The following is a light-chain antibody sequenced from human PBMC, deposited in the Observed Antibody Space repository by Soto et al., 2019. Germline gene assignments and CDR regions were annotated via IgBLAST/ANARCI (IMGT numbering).Light chain of an antibody. CDR3: SSYTSSSTVV. Sequence: QSALTQPASVSGSPGQSITISCTGTSSDVGGYNYVSWYQQHPGKAPKLMICDVSNRPSGVSNRFSGSKSGNTASLTISWLQAEDEADYYCSSYTSSSTVVFGGGTKVTVL. CDR1: SSDVGGYNY. V-gene: IGLV2-14*01. J-gene: IGLJ2*01. CDR2: DVS.